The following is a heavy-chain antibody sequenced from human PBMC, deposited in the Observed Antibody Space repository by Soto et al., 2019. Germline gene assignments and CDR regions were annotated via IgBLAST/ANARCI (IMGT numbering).Heavy chain of an antibody. J-gene: IGHJ4*02. CDR3: AKAVSAAGLPYYFDY. CDR2: ISGSGGST. Sequence: VGSLRLSCAASGFTFSSYAMSWVRQAPGKGLEWVSAISGSGGSTYYADSVKGRFTISRDNSKNTLYLQMNSLRAEDTAVYYCAKAVSAAGLPYYFDYWGQGTLVTVSS. D-gene: IGHD6-13*01. V-gene: IGHV3-23*01. CDR1: GFTFSSYA.